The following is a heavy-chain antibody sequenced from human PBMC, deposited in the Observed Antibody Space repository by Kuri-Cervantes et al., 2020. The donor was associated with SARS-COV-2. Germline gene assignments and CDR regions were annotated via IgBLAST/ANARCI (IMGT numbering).Heavy chain of an antibody. D-gene: IGHD6-13*01. J-gene: IGHJ5*02. V-gene: IGHV4-4*07. CDR2: IYTSGST. CDR3: SRERGQQLVPNSWFDP. CDR1: GGSISSYY. Sequence: SETLSLTCTVSGGSISSYYWSWIRQPAGKGLEWIGRIYTSGSTNYNPSLKSRVTMSVDTSKNQFSLKLSSVTAADTAVYYCSRERGQQLVPNSWFDPWGQGTLVTVSS.